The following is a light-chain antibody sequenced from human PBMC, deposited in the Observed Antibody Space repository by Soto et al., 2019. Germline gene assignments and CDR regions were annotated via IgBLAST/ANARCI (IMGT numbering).Light chain of an antibody. J-gene: IGKJ4*01. CDR3: QQRARWPLT. CDR1: ESVTNY. CDR2: EHT. V-gene: IGKV3-11*01. Sequence: EIVLTQSPATLSFSPGERATLSCRASESVTNYLVWYQQKAGQAPRLLIDEHTKRAAGIPARFSASGSGTDFTLTISSLEPEDFAVYYCQQRARWPLTFGGGTKVDIK.